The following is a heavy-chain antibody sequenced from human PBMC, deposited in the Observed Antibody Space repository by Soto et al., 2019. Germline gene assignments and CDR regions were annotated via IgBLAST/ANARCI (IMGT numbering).Heavy chain of an antibody. V-gene: IGHV1-69*13. Sequence: GASVKVSCKASGGTFSSYAISWVRQAPGQGLEWMGGIIPIFGTANYAQKFQGRVTITADESTSTAYMELRSLRSDDTAVYYCARGRFLEWLLYDYWGQGTLVTVSS. CDR3: ARGRFLEWLLYDY. CDR1: GGTFSSYA. J-gene: IGHJ4*02. CDR2: IIPIFGTA. D-gene: IGHD3-3*01.